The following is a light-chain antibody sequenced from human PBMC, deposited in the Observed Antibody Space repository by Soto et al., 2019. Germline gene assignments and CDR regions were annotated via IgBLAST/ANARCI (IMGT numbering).Light chain of an antibody. CDR1: QFISTW. V-gene: IGKV1-5*01. Sequence: DIQMTQSPSTLSASVGDRVTITCRANQFISTWVAWFQQKPGKAPRLLIHEASALESGVPSRFSGSGSGTEFTLSISSLQRDDFATYYGQFYNSYSWTFGQGTKVYI. CDR3: QFYNSYSWT. CDR2: EAS. J-gene: IGKJ1*01.